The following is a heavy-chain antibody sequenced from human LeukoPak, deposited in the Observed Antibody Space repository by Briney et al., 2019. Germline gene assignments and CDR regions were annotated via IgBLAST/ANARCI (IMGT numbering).Heavy chain of an antibody. CDR3: ARDRGYCSGGTCL. D-gene: IGHD2-15*01. CDR1: GFTFSSYW. CDR2: IKQDGSEK. Sequence: PGGSLRLSCAASGFTFSSYWMSWVRQAPGKGLEWVANIKQDGSEKYYVDSVKGRFTISRDNAKNSLYLQMNSLRAEDTAVYYCARDRGYCSGGTCLWGQGTLVTVSS. J-gene: IGHJ4*02. V-gene: IGHV3-7*01.